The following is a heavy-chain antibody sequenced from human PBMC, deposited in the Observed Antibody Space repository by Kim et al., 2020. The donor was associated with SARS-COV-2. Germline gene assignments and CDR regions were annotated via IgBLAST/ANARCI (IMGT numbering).Heavy chain of an antibody. J-gene: IGHJ4*02. D-gene: IGHD3-16*01. CDR1: GDSMNNYY. Sequence: SETLSLTCTVSGDSMNNYYWGWVRQPPGKGLQWIGTIRNGGSTYYNPSLRSRVTISVDTSTNQFSLKLNFVTAADTAVFYCAGRPLLGFSYGPFDFWGQGSLVTVSS. V-gene: IGHV4-39*01. CDR3: AGRPLLGFSYGPFDF. CDR2: IRNGGST.